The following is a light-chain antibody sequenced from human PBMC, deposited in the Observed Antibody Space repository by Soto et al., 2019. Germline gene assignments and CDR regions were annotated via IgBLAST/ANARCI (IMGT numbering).Light chain of an antibody. CDR3: QQYNDWPLT. Sequence: EKVMTQSPAALSVSPGERATLSCRASQSVNSNLAWYQQKPGQAPRLLLYGASTRATGIPARFSVSASGTEFTLTNSSLQSEDSAVYYCQQYNDWPLTFGGGTKVEIK. CDR2: GAS. J-gene: IGKJ4*01. CDR1: QSVNSN. V-gene: IGKV3-15*01.